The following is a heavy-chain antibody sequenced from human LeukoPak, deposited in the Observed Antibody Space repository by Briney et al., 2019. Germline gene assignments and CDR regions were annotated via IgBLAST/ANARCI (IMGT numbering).Heavy chain of an antibody. CDR1: GGSISSSSYY. Sequence: SETLSLTCTVSGGSISSSSYYWGWIRQPPGKGLEWIGSIYYSGSTYYNPSLKSRVTISVDTSKNQFSLKLSSVTAADTAVYYCARRGGYYGYWGQGTLVTVSS. V-gene: IGHV4-39*01. CDR2: IYYSGST. D-gene: IGHD3-22*01. CDR3: ARRGGYYGY. J-gene: IGHJ4*02.